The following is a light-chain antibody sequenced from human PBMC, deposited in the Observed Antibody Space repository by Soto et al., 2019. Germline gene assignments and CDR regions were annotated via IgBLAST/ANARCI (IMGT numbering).Light chain of an antibody. CDR1: QSVSSY. V-gene: IGKV3-11*01. Sequence: EIVLTQSPATLSLSPGERATLSCRASQSVSSYLAWYQQKPGQAPRLLSYDASNRATGIPARFSGSGSGTDFTLTISSQEPEDFAIYYGQQRGNWPPVTFGGGTKVEIK. CDR3: QQRGNWPPVT. J-gene: IGKJ4*01. CDR2: DAS.